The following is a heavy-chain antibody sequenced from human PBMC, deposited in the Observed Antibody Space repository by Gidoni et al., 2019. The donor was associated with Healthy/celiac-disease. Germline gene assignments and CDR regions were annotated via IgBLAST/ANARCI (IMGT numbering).Heavy chain of an antibody. J-gene: IGHJ4*02. CDR1: GGSVSSGSYY. V-gene: IGHV4-61*01. D-gene: IGHD3-16*01. Sequence: QVQLQESGPGLVKPSETLSLTCTVSGGSVSSGSYYWSWIRQPPGKGLEWIGYIYYSGSTNYNPSLKSRVTISVDTSKNQFSLKLSSVTAADTAVYYCARGGSQVDYWGQGTLVTVSS. CDR3: ARGGSQVDY. CDR2: IYYSGST.